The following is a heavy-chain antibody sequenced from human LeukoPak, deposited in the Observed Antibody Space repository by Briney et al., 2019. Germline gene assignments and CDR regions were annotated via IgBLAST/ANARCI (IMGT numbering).Heavy chain of an antibody. V-gene: IGHV4-59*01. Sequence: SETLSLTCTVSGGSISNYYWSWIRQPPGGGLEWIGYIYYSGSTDYNPSLESRVSISVDTSKNQFSLKLSSVTAADTAVYYCARYTLGYDLSNWGNGRNFDYWGQGTLVTVSS. J-gene: IGHJ4*02. CDR2: IYYSGST. D-gene: IGHD5-12*01. CDR3: ARYTLGYDLSNWGNGRNFDY. CDR1: GGSISNYY.